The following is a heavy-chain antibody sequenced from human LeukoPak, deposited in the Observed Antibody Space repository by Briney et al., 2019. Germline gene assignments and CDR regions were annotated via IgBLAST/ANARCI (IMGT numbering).Heavy chain of an antibody. J-gene: IGHJ4*02. CDR2: INPNSGGT. CDR3: ARDLFYNGSGGLY. V-gene: IGHV1-2*02. D-gene: IGHD3-10*01. Sequence: GASVKVSCKASGYTFTGHYMHWVRQAPGQGLEWMGWINPNSGGTNYAQKFQGRVTMTTDTSTSTAYMDVRSLRSDDTAVYYCARDLFYNGSGGLYWGQGTLVTVSS. CDR1: GYTFTGHY.